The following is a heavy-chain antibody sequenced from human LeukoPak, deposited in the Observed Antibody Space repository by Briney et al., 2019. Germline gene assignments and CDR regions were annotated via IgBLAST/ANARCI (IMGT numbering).Heavy chain of an antibody. CDR3: ARVSPHYYYYGMDV. CDR2: IYTSGST. J-gene: IGHJ6*02. V-gene: IGHV4-4*07. Sequence: SETLSLTCTVSGGSISSYYWGWIRQPAGKGLEWIGRIYTSGSTNYNPSLKSRVTMSVDTSKNQFSLKLSSVTAADTAVYYCARVSPHYYYYGMDVWGQGTTVTVSS. CDR1: GGSISSYY.